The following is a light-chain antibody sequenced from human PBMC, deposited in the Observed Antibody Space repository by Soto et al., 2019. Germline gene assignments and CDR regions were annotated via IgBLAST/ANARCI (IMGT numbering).Light chain of an antibody. J-gene: IGLJ2*01. Sequence: QSALTQPASVSGSPGQSITISCTGTSSDVGGYNYVSWYQQHPGKATKLMIYEVSKRRSGVSNRFSGSKSGNTASLTISGLQAEDEADYYCSSYTSSSTVVFGGGTKLTVL. CDR2: EVS. CDR3: SSYTSSSTVV. CDR1: SSDVGGYNY. V-gene: IGLV2-14*01.